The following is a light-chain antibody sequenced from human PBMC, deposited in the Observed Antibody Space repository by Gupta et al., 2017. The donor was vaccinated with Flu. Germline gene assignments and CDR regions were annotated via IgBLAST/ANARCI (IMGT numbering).Light chain of an antibody. CDR3: SAWDDSMSGRFV. J-gene: IGLJ6*01. V-gene: IGLV1-47*01. CDR1: SSNIGSNY. Sequence: PSASGTPGQRVTISCSGSSSNIGSNYVYWYQQLPGTAPKLLIYRNNQRPSGVPDRFSGSKSGTSASLAISGLRSEDEADDYWSAWDDSMSGRFVFGGGTKV. CDR2: RNN.